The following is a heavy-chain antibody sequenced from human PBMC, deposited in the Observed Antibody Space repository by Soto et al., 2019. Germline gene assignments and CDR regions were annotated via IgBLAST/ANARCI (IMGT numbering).Heavy chain of an antibody. CDR2: IYTSGST. V-gene: IGHV4-4*07. D-gene: IGHD1-7*01. CDR3: ARYLLELRKNWFDP. J-gene: IGHJ5*02. Sequence: SETLSLTCTVSGGSISSYYWSWIRQPAGKGLEWIGRIYTSGSTNYNPSLKSRVTMSVDTSKNQFSLKLSSVTAADTAVYYCARYLLELRKNWFDPWGQGTLVTVSS. CDR1: GGSISSYY.